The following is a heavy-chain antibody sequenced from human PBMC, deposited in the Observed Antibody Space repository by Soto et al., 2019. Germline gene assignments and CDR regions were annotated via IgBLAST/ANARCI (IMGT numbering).Heavy chain of an antibody. Sequence: SETLSLTCTVSGGSISSGGYYWSWIRQHPGKGLEWIGYIYYSGSTYYNPSLKSRVTISVDTSKNQFSLKLSSVTAADTAVYYCARVGCRVIKYSSSLPYGMDVWGQGTTVTVSS. CDR2: IYYSGST. CDR1: GGSISSGGYY. CDR3: ARVGCRVIKYSSSLPYGMDV. D-gene: IGHD6-13*01. V-gene: IGHV4-31*03. J-gene: IGHJ6*02.